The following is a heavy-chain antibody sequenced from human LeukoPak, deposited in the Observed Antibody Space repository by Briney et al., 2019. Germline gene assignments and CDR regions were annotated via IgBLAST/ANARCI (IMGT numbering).Heavy chain of an antibody. J-gene: IGHJ4*02. D-gene: IGHD1-26*01. CDR1: GFTFSSYA. CDR2: ISGSGGST. V-gene: IGHV3-23*01. CDR3: ARGGSYYFDY. Sequence: PGGSLRLSCAASGFTFSSYAMSWVRQAPGKGLEWVSAISGSGGSTYYADPVKGRFTISRDNSKNTLYLQMNSLRAEDTAVYYCARGGSYYFDYWGQGTLVTVSS.